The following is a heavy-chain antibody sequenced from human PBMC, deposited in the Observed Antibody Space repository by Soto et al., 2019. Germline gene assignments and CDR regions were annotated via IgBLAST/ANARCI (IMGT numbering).Heavy chain of an antibody. V-gene: IGHV3-33*01. D-gene: IGHD3-16*01. Sequence: RLSCAASGFTFSSYGMHWVRQAPGKGLEWVAVIWYDGSNKYYADSVKGRFTISRDNSKNTLYLQMNSLRAEDTAVYYCARDCGGPEIGGMDVWGQGTTVTVSS. CDR2: IWYDGSNK. J-gene: IGHJ6*02. CDR1: GFTFSSYG. CDR3: ARDCGGPEIGGMDV.